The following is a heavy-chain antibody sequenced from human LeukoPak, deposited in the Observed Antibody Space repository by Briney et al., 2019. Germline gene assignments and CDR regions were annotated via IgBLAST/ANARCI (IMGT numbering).Heavy chain of an antibody. D-gene: IGHD2-15*01. CDR1: GYTFTSYG. Sequence: ASVKVSCKASGYTFTSYGISWVRQAPGQGLEWMGWISAYNGNTNYAQKLQGRVTMTTDTSTSTAYMELRSLRSDDTAVYYCATDGYCSGGSCYYYYGMDVWGQGTTVTASS. J-gene: IGHJ6*02. V-gene: IGHV1-18*01. CDR3: ATDGYCSGGSCYYYYGMDV. CDR2: ISAYNGNT.